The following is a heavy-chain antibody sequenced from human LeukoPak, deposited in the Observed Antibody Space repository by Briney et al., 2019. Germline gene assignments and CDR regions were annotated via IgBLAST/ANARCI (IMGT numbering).Heavy chain of an antibody. J-gene: IGHJ5*02. Sequence: SETLSLTCTVSVDSLRRFYWSFIRQPPGKGLEWIGRIHTMRTTLYNAYPKSRVAMSVDTSKNQFSLRLTSVTAADTAVYYCARGDLYDGGGRNWFDPWGQGTLVTVSS. V-gene: IGHV4-4*07. CDR2: IHTMRTT. D-gene: IGHD3-16*01. CDR1: VDSLRRFY. CDR3: ARGDLYDGGGRNWFDP.